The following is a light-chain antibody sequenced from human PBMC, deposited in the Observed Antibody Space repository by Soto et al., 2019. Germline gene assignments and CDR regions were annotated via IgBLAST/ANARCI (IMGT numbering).Light chain of an antibody. V-gene: IGLV1-51*01. Sequence: QSVLTQPPSVSAAPGQKATISCSGSSSNIGSNYVSWYQQLPGTAPKLLIYDNNKRPSGIPDRFSGSKSGTSATPDITGLQTGDEADYYCGTWDTSLTAYVFGSGTKLTVL. J-gene: IGLJ1*01. CDR1: SSNIGSNY. CDR2: DNN. CDR3: GTWDTSLTAYV.